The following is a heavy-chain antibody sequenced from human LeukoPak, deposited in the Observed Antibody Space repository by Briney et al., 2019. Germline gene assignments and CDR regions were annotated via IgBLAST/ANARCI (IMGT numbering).Heavy chain of an antibody. Sequence: SETLSLTCAVYGGSFSGYYWSWIRQPPGKGLEWVGEINDSGSTNYNPSLKSPVTISVDTSKNQFSLKLSSVTAADTAVYYCARRRGWQQRGYYFDYWGQGTLVTVSS. J-gene: IGHJ4*02. CDR1: GGSFSGYY. CDR2: INDSGST. V-gene: IGHV4-34*01. CDR3: ARRRGWQQRGYYFDY. D-gene: IGHD6-13*01.